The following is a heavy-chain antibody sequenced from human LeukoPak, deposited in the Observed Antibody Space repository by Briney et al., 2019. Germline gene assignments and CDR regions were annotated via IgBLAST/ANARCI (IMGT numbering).Heavy chain of an antibody. CDR2: IIPIFGTA. CDR1: GGTFSSYA. CDR3: AAHGGITIFGVVIINYYMDV. D-gene: IGHD3-3*01. V-gene: IGHV1-69*13. J-gene: IGHJ6*03. Sequence: PVKVSCKASGGTFSSYAISWVRQAPGQGLEWMGGIIPIFGTANYAQKFQGRVTITADESTSTAYMELSSLRSEDTAVYYCAAHGGITIFGVVIINYYMDVWGKGTTVTVSS.